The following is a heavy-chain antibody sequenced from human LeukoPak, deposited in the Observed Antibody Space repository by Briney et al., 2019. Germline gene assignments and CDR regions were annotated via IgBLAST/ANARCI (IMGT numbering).Heavy chain of an antibody. CDR2: ISGSGGSI. D-gene: IGHD3-22*01. Sequence: GGSLRLSCAASGFTFSSYAMTWVRQAPGKGLEWVSAISGSGGSIYYADSVKGRFTISRDNSKNTLYLQMKSLRAEDTAVYYCTKAPLEVVITVWFDPWGQGTLVTVSS. J-gene: IGHJ5*02. CDR3: TKAPLEVVITVWFDP. CDR1: GFTFSSYA. V-gene: IGHV3-23*01.